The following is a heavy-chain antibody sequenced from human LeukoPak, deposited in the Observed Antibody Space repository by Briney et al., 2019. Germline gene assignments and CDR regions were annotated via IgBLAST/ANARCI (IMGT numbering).Heavy chain of an antibody. Sequence: PSETLSLTCNVSGDSMSSNIYYWVWVRQPPRQSLEWIGSVFSTGSTYYNPSLGSRVAMSVDTSKSQFSLRLSSVTAADTGVYFCARRSLPLGGAFDSWGQGTLVTVSS. V-gene: IGHV4-39*01. CDR1: GDSMSSNIYY. D-gene: IGHD2-15*01. J-gene: IGHJ4*02. CDR3: ARRSLPLGGAFDS. CDR2: VFSTGST.